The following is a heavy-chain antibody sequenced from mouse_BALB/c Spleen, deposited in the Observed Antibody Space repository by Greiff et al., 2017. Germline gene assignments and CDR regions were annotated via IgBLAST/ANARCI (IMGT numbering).Heavy chain of an antibody. Sequence: VQLQESGAELVRPGASVTLSCKASGYTFTDYEMHWVKQTPAHGLEWIGAIDPETGGTAYNQKFKGKATLTADKSSSTAYMELRSLTSEDSAVYYCGYGYDGRFAYWGQGTLVTVSA. D-gene: IGHD2-2*01. V-gene: IGHV1-15*01. J-gene: IGHJ3*01. CDR2: IDPETGGT. CDR1: GYTFTDYE. CDR3: GYGYDGRFAY.